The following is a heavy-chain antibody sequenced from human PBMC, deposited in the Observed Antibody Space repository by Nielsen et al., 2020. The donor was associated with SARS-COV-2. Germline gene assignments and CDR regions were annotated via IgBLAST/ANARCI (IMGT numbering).Heavy chain of an antibody. CDR3: ARGGGGSYFFVDY. V-gene: IGHV3-9*01. CDR2: ISWNSGSI. Sequence: LKISCAASGFTFDDYAMHWVRQAPGKGLEWVSGISWNSGSIGYADSVKGRFTISRDNAKNSLYLQMNSLRAEDTAVYYCARGGGGSYFFVDYWGQGTLVTVSS. CDR1: GFTFDDYA. J-gene: IGHJ4*02. D-gene: IGHD1-26*01.